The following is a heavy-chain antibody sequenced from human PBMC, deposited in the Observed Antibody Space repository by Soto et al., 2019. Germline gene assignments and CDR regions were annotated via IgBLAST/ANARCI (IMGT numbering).Heavy chain of an antibody. CDR3: ARAAHADFIRYFDWSSAYYFDY. CDR2: IYYSGST. CDR1: GGSISSYY. Sequence: PSETLSLTCTVSGGSISSYYWSWIRQPPGKGLEWIGYIYYSGSTNYNPSLKSRVTISVDTSKNQFSLKLSSVTAADTAVYYCARAAHADFIRYFDWSSAYYFDYWGQGTLVTVSS. D-gene: IGHD3-9*01. J-gene: IGHJ4*02. V-gene: IGHV4-59*01.